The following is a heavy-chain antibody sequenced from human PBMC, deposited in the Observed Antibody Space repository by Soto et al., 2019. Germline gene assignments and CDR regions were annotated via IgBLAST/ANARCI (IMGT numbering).Heavy chain of an antibody. CDR2: ISYDGSNK. Sequence: GGSLRLSCAASGFTFSSYGMHWVRQAPGKGLEWVAVISYDGSNKYYADSVKGRFTISRDNSKNTLYLQMNSLRAEDTAVYYCAKDHSKRELDNWFDPWGQGTLVTVSS. J-gene: IGHJ5*02. V-gene: IGHV3-30*18. CDR3: AKDHSKRELDNWFDP. CDR1: GFTFSSYG. D-gene: IGHD1-26*01.